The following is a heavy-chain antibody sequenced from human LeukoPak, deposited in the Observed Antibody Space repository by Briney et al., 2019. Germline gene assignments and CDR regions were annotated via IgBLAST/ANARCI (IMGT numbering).Heavy chain of an antibody. CDR3: ARLSGAGRYFDWLPI. CDR1: GFTFSNHW. CDR2: ISSDSFYI. V-gene: IGHV3-21*01. Sequence: PGGSLRLSCAASGFTFSNHWMNWVRQAPGKGLEWVSAISSDSFYIYYADSVKGRFTVSRDNAKSSLYLQMNSLRAEDTAVYYCARLSGAGRYFDWLPIWGQGTMVTVSS. D-gene: IGHD3-9*01. J-gene: IGHJ3*02.